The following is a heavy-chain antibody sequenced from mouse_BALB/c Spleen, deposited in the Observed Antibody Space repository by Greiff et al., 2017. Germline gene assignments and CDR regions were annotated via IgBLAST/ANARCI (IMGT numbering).Heavy chain of an antibody. CDR2: INPSTGYT. Sequence: VQLQQSGAELAKPGASVKMSCKASGYTFTSYWMHWVKQRPGQGLEWIGYINPSTGYTEYSQKFKDKATLTADKSSSTAYMQLSSLTSEDSAVYYCARDGNYEAMDYWGQGTSVTVSS. V-gene: IGHV1-7*01. J-gene: IGHJ4*01. CDR3: ARDGNYEAMDY. D-gene: IGHD2-1*01. CDR1: GYTFTSYW.